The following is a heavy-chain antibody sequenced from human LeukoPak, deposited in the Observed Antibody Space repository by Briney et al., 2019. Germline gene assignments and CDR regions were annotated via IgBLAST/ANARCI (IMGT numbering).Heavy chain of an antibody. Sequence: LSLTCAVYGGSFSGYYWSWIRQAPGKGLEWVSYISSSGSTIYYADSVKGRFTISRDSAKNSLYLQMNSLRAEDTAVYYCARVLGRAGSWHFDYWGQGTLVTVSS. CDR3: ARVLGRAGSWHFDY. J-gene: IGHJ4*02. CDR1: GGSFSGYY. D-gene: IGHD6-13*01. V-gene: IGHV3-11*01. CDR2: ISSSGSTI.